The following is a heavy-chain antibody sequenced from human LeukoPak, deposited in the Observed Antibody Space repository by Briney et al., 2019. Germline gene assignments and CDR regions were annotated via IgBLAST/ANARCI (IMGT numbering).Heavy chain of an antibody. CDR3: ARDPHGSGLLDV. D-gene: IGHD3-10*01. Sequence: ASVKVSCKTSGYTFSNYGVSWVRQAPGQGLEWMGWISGYNGDTNYAQELQGRVTMTTDTSTSTGYMELRSLRSDDTAVYYCARDPHGSGLLDVWGQGTTVTVSS. V-gene: IGHV1-18*01. CDR2: ISGYNGDT. CDR1: GYTFSNYG. J-gene: IGHJ6*02.